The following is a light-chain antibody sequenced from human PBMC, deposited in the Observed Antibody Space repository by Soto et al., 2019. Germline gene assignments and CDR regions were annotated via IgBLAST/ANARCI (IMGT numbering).Light chain of an antibody. J-gene: IGLJ3*02. CDR1: SSDVGGYNY. CDR2: EVS. CDR3: SSYTSISRLYFV. Sequence: QSALTQPASVSGSPGQSITISCTGTSSDVGGYNYVSWYQQHPGKAPKLMIYEVSNRPSGVSDRFSGSKSGNTASLTISGLQAEDEADYYCSSYTSISRLYFVFGGGTKLTVL. V-gene: IGLV2-14*01.